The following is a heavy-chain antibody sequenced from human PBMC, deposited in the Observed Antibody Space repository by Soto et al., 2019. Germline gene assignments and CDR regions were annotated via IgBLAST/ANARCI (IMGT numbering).Heavy chain of an antibody. CDR1: GVTFSSYS. CDR3: AGGYSYVFIG. J-gene: IGHJ4*02. CDR2: ISSSSSYI. Sequence: EVQLGESGGGRVKRGGSLRLSCAASGVTFSSYSMNWVRQAPGKGLEWVSSISSSSSYIYYADSVKGRFTISSDNAKNSLYLQMNSLRAEDTAVYYCAGGYSYVFIGWGQGTLVTVSS. V-gene: IGHV3-21*01. D-gene: IGHD5-18*01.